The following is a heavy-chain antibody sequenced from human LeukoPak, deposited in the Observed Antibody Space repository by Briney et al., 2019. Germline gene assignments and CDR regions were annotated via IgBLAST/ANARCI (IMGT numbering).Heavy chain of an antibody. CDR3: GRDLGGSGSYYYE. CDR2: IYHTGTT. J-gene: IGHJ1*01. Sequence: SETLSLTCAVSGYSISSGYYWGWLRPPPGKGLEWIASIYHTGTTDYNPSLKSRVTISLDTSKNQFSLKLSSVTAADTAVYYCGRDLGGSGSYYYEWGQGTLVTVSS. CDR1: GYSISSGYY. V-gene: IGHV4-38-2*02. D-gene: IGHD3-10*01.